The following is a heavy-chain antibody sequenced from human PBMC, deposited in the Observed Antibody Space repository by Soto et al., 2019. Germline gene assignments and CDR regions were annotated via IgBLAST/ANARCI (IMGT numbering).Heavy chain of an antibody. CDR2: ISDSGGTS. CDR3: AKRPRALLTFDY. Sequence: EVQLVDSGGGLVQPGGSLRLSCAASGFIFSNYVMSWVRQAPGQGLEWVSSISDSGGTSYYADSVKGRFTISRDNSKNTLYLQMNSLRAEDTAIYYCAKRPRALLTFDYWGKGTLVTVSS. D-gene: IGHD1-26*01. J-gene: IGHJ4*02. V-gene: IGHV3-23*04. CDR1: GFIFSNYV.